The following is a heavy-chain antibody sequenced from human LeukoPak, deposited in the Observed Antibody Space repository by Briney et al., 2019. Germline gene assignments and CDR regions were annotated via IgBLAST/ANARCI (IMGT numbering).Heavy chain of an antibody. Sequence: GGSLRLSCAASGFTFISYAMSWVRQAPGQGLEWVGFIRSKTFGETTQYAASVKGRFTISRDDSKSIAYLQINSLKTEDTAVYYCTRSITFIAYWGQGTLVTVSS. CDR3: TRSITFIAY. D-gene: IGHD3-22*01. V-gene: IGHV3-49*04. CDR2: IRSKTFGETT. CDR1: GFTFISYA. J-gene: IGHJ4*02.